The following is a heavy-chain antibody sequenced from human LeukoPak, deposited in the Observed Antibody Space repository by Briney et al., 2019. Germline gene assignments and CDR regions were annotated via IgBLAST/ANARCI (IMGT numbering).Heavy chain of an antibody. Sequence: GGSLRLSCAASGFTFNSYVMSWVRQAPGKGLEWVSTISHSGGSTYYADSVKGRFTISRDNSKNTLYLQMNSLRAEDTAVYYCAKAVAGYQSSWGQGTLVTVSS. V-gene: IGHV3-23*01. CDR3: AKAVAGYQSS. CDR1: GFTFNSYV. D-gene: IGHD6-19*01. J-gene: IGHJ4*02. CDR2: ISHSGGST.